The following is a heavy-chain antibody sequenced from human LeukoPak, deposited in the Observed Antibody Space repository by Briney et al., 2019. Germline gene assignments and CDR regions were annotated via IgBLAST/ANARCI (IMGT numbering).Heavy chain of an antibody. J-gene: IGHJ4*02. CDR3: ARGSYDFWSGYYLNFDY. CDR1: GGSISSGDYY. Sequence: SQTLSLTCTVSGGSISSGDYYWSWLRQPPGKGLEWIGYIYYSGSTYYNPSLKSRVTISVDTSKTQFSLKLSSVTAADTAVYCCARGSYDFWSGYYLNFDYWGQGTLVTVSS. V-gene: IGHV4-30-4*01. CDR2: IYYSGST. D-gene: IGHD3-3*01.